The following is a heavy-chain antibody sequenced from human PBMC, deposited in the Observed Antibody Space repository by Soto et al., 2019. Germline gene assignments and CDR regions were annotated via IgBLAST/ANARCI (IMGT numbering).Heavy chain of an antibody. CDR1: GFTFSNYA. Sequence: GGSLRLSCAASGFTFSNYAMSWVRQAPGKGLEWVSAVSGTGASTYYADSVKGRFTISRDNSENTLFLQMNSLRADDTAVYYCAKDRGLVPAAMGYYYGMDVWGQGTTVTVSS. D-gene: IGHD2-2*01. CDR3: AKDRGLVPAAMGYYYGMDV. J-gene: IGHJ6*02. V-gene: IGHV3-23*01. CDR2: VSGTGAST.